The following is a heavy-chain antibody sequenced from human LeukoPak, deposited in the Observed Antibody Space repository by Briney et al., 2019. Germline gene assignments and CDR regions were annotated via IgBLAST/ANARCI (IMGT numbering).Heavy chain of an antibody. CDR3: ARGVRYYGSGSYYFDY. CDR1: GFTFSSYS. J-gene: IGHJ4*02. D-gene: IGHD3-10*01. Sequence: GGSPRLSCAASGFTFSSYSMNWVRQAPGKGLEWVSYISSSSSTIYYADSVKGRFTISRDNAKNSLYLQMNSLRAEDTAVYYCARGVRYYGSGSYYFDYWGQGTLVTVSS. CDR2: ISSSSSTI. V-gene: IGHV3-48*01.